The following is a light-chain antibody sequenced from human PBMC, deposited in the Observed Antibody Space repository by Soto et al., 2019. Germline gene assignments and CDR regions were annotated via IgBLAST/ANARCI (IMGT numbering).Light chain of an antibody. CDR1: QGISSY. CDR2: AAS. Sequence: IQLTQSPSSLSASVGDRVTITCRASQGISSYLAWYQQKPGKAPKLLIYAASTLQSGVPSRFSGSGSGTDFTLTISSLQPADFATYYCQQLNSYPAVTFGKGTRLEIK. J-gene: IGKJ5*01. V-gene: IGKV1-9*01. CDR3: QQLNSYPAVT.